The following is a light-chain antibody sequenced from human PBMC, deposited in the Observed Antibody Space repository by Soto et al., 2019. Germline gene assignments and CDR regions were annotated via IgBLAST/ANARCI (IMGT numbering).Light chain of an antibody. CDR2: DAS. Sequence: DIQMTQSPSTLSASVGDRVTITCRASQSISSWLAWYQQKAGKAPKVLIYDASRLESGVPSRFSGSGSGTEFTLTISSLQPDDLATYYCQQYNSYSRDFGQGTKVEV. J-gene: IGKJ1*01. CDR1: QSISSW. V-gene: IGKV1-5*01. CDR3: QQYNSYSRD.